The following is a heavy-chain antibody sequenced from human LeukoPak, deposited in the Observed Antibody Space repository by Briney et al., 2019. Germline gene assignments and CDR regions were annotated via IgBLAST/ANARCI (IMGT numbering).Heavy chain of an antibody. J-gene: IGHJ4*02. V-gene: IGHV3-23*01. CDR2: ISGSGGST. CDR3: AKDRDVVVPAAMGLDY. D-gene: IGHD2-2*01. Sequence: GSLRLSCAASGFTFSSYAMSWVRQAPGKGLEWVSAISGSGGSTYYADSVKGRFTISRDNSKNTLYLQMNSLRAEDTAVYYCAKDRDVVVPAAMGLDYWGQGTLVTVSS. CDR1: GFTFSSYA.